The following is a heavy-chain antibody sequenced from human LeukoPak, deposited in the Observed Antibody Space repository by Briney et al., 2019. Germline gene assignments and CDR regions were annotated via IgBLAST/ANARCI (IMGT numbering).Heavy chain of an antibody. D-gene: IGHD3-10*01. CDR2: INPNSGGT. Sequence: GASVKVSCKASGYTFTGYYMHWVRQAPGQGLEWMGWINPNSGGTNYAQKFQGRVTMTRDKSMRTAYMELSRLTSDDTAVYYCARNIWFGESADAFDIWGQGTMVTVSS. CDR3: ARNIWFGESADAFDI. J-gene: IGHJ3*02. V-gene: IGHV1-2*02. CDR1: GYTFTGYY.